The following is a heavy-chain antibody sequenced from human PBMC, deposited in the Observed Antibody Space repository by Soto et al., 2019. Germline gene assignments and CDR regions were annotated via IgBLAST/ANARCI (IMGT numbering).Heavy chain of an antibody. Sequence: RGSLRLSCAASGFTFSSYWMHWVRQAPGKGLVWVSRINSDGSSTSYADSVKGRFTISRDNAKNTLYLQMNSLRAEDTAVYYCARRGGWLRHDYYYYGMDVWGQGTTVTVSS. CDR2: INSDGSST. V-gene: IGHV3-74*01. D-gene: IGHD5-12*01. CDR3: ARRGGWLRHDYYYYGMDV. CDR1: GFTFSSYW. J-gene: IGHJ6*02.